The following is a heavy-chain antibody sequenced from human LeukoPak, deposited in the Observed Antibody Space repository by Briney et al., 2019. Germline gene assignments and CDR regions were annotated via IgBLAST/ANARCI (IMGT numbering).Heavy chain of an antibody. CDR3: AKNPGPYYYDSSGLNWFDP. V-gene: IGHV3-53*04. J-gene: IGHJ5*02. D-gene: IGHD3-22*01. Sequence: GGSLRLSCAASGISVSNDYMSWVRQAPGKGLEWVSAIYADGYTRDAASVKGRFSISRHNSKNTVYLQMDNLRPEDTAVYYCAKNPGPYYYDSSGLNWFDPWGQGTLVTVSS. CDR1: GISVSNDY. CDR2: IYADGYT.